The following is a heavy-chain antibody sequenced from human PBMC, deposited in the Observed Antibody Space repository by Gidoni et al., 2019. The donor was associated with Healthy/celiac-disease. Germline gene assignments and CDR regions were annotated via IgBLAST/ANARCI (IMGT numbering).Heavy chain of an antibody. V-gene: IGHV4-4*07. CDR1: GGSIRSYY. D-gene: IGHD3-22*01. Sequence: QVQLQESGPGLVKPSETLSLTCTVSGGSIRSYYWSWIRQPAGKGLEWIGRIYTSGSTNYNPSLKSRVTMSVDTSKNQFSLKLSSVTAADTAVYYCARETYYYDSSGYWYHINWFDPWGQGTLVTVSS. CDR3: ARETYYYDSSGYWYHINWFDP. CDR2: IYTSGST. J-gene: IGHJ5*02.